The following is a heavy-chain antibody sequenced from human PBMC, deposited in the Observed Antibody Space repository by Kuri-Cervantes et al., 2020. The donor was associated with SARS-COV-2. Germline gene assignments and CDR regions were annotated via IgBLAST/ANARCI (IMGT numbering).Heavy chain of an antibody. CDR3: AKRYSSSWTGPSPFDY. V-gene: IGHV3-23*01. J-gene: IGHJ4*02. CDR1: GGSISSYY. Sequence: ETLSLTCTVSGGSISSYYWSWVRQAPGKGLEWVSAISGSGGSTYYADSVKGRFTISRDNSKNTLYLQMNSLRAEDTAVYYCAKRYSSSWTGPSPFDYWGQGTRVTVSS. CDR2: ISGSGGST. D-gene: IGHD6-13*01.